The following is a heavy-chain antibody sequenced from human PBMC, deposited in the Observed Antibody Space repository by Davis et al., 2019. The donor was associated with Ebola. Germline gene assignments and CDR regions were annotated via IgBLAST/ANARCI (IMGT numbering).Heavy chain of an antibody. Sequence: GESLKISRKGSAYSSTSNWISWVRQMPGQGPEWLVSIYPSDSYTPYSPSSQGHVTFSADKSISTAYLQWSSLKASDTAMYYCAIGDYFYYGLDVWGQGTTITVSS. CDR2: IYPSDSYT. D-gene: IGHD3-16*01. V-gene: IGHV5-10-1*01. J-gene: IGHJ6*02. CDR3: AIGDYFYYGLDV. CDR1: AYSSTSNW.